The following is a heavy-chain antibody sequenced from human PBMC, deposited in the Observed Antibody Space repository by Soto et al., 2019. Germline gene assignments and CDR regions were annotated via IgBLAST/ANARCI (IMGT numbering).Heavy chain of an antibody. J-gene: IGHJ4*02. CDR2: IFYNGGT. CDR3: ARGDHGPRRFYFDT. CDR1: GGSVNSGGYY. D-gene: IGHD2-8*01. Sequence: SETLSLTCTVSGGSVNSGGYYWSWIRQPPGKGLEWIGFIFYNGGTSYNPPLGSRVTISADTSKTLFSLNLNFVTAADTAVYYCARGDHGPRRFYFDTWGQGTLVTVSS. V-gene: IGHV4-61*03.